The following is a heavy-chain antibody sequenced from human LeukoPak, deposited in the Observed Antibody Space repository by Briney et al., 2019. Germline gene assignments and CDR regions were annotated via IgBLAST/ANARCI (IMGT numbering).Heavy chain of an antibody. CDR3: KAAGDYYYMDV. D-gene: IGHD3-10*01. V-gene: IGHV3-49*03. CDR2: IRSKAYGGTT. Sequence: PGGSLRLSCAASGFTFSDYYMSWIRQAPGKGLEWVGFIRSKAYGGTTEYAASVKGRFTISRDDSKSIAYLQMNSLKTEDTAVYYCKAAGDYYYMDVWGKGTTVTVSS. CDR1: GFTFSDYY. J-gene: IGHJ6*03.